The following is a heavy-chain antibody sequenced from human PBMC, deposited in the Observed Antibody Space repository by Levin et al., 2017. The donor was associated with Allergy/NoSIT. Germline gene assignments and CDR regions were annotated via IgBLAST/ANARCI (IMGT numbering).Heavy chain of an antibody. Sequence: GGSLRLSCATSGFTFSTFWMTWVRQAPGKGLECVANIKEDESAKNYVDSVKGRFTISRDNAKNSLYLQMYGLRAEDTALYYCARVLYDSDSSSQYRPFDYWGQGFLVTVAS. J-gene: IGHJ4*02. D-gene: IGHD6-6*01. CDR3: ARVLYDSDSSSQYRPFDY. V-gene: IGHV3-7*01. CDR2: IKEDESAK. CDR1: GFTFSTFW.